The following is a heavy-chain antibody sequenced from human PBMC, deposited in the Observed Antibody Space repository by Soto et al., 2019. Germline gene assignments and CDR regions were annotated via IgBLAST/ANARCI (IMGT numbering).Heavy chain of an antibody. V-gene: IGHV4-59*08. Sequence: QVQLQESGPGLVKPSETLSLTCTVSGGSISSYYWSWIRQPPGKGLEWIGYIYYSGSTNYNPSLKIRVTRSVVTSKNLFSLQLSSVTAAATAVYYCARNYGVYFDYWGQGTLVTVSS. CDR2: IYYSGST. J-gene: IGHJ4*02. CDR3: ARNYGVYFDY. D-gene: IGHD3-10*01. CDR1: GGSISSYY.